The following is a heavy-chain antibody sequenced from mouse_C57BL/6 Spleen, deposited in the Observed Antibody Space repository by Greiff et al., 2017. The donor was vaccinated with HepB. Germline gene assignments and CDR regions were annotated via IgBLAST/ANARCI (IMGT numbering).Heavy chain of an antibody. J-gene: IGHJ4*01. D-gene: IGHD1-1*01. CDR3: ARQGVVAPYYYAMDY. CDR2: INPNNGGT. V-gene: IGHV1-18*01. CDR1: GYTFTDYN. Sequence: VQLQQSGPELVKPGASVKIPCKASGYTFTDYNMDWVKQSHGKSLEWIGDINPNNGGTIYNQKFKGKATLTVDKSSSTAYMELRSLTSEDTAVYYCARQGVVAPYYYAMDYWGQGTSVTVSS.